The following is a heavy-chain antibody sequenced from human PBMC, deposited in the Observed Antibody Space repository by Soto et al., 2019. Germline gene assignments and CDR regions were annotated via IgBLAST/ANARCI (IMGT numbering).Heavy chain of an antibody. CDR1: GGSISSYY. CDR2: IYYSGST. CDR3: ARESPYYYGSGSYFDY. D-gene: IGHD3-10*01. Sequence: QVQLQESGPGLVKPSETLSLTCTVSGGSISSYYCSWIRQPPGKGLEWIGYIYYSGSTNYNPSLKSRVTISVDTSKNQFSLKLSSVTAADTAVYYCARESPYYYGSGSYFDYWGQGTLVTVSS. V-gene: IGHV4-59*01. J-gene: IGHJ4*02.